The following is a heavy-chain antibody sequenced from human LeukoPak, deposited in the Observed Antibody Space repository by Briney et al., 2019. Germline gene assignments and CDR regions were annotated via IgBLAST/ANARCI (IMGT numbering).Heavy chain of an antibody. CDR2: IYYSGST. Sequence: SETLSLTCTVSGGSISSSSYYWGWIRQPPGKGLEWIGSIYYSGSTYYNPSLKSRVTISVDTSKNQFSLKLSSVTAADTAVYYCARDHDGSGSYYAYWGQGTLVTVSS. J-gene: IGHJ4*02. V-gene: IGHV4-39*07. CDR1: GGSISSSSYY. D-gene: IGHD3-10*01. CDR3: ARDHDGSGSYYAY.